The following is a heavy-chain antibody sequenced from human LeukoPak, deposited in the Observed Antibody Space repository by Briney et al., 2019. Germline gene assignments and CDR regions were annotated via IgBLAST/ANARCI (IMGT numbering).Heavy chain of an antibody. J-gene: IGHJ1*01. Sequence: PGGSLRLSCAASGFTFSSYAMHWVRQAPGKGLEWVAVISYDGSNKYYADSVKGRFTISRDNSKNTLYLQMNSLRAEDTAVYYCARLSARSVPPQHWGQGTLVTVSS. V-gene: IGHV3-30*01. CDR2: ISYDGSNK. D-gene: IGHD6-25*01. CDR1: GFTFSSYA. CDR3: ARLSARSVPPQH.